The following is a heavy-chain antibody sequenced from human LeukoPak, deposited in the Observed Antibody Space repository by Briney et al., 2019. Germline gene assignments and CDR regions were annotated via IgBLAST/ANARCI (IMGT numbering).Heavy chain of an antibody. D-gene: IGHD3-22*01. CDR3: ARAGNYYYSSGYYSHFDY. Sequence: SETLSLTCTVSGASISSDYWNWIRQPPGKGLKWIGHVYHSGSTNYNPSLKSRVTISVDTSKNQFSLKLSSVTAADTAVYYCARAGNYYYSSGYYSHFDYWGQGTLVTVSS. V-gene: IGHV4-59*01. CDR2: VYHSGST. CDR1: GASISSDY. J-gene: IGHJ4*02.